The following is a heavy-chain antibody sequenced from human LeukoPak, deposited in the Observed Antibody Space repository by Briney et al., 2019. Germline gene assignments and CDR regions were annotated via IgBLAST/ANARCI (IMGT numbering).Heavy chain of an antibody. V-gene: IGHV4-39*07. CDR3: ARTTEGGYTYGYLYYYYMDV. D-gene: IGHD5-18*01. CDR1: GGSISSSSYY. Sequence: SETLSLTCTVSGGSISSSSYYWGWIRQPPGKGLEWIGNIYYSGSTYYNPSLESRVTISVDTSKNQFSLKLTSVTAADTAVYYCARTTEGGYTYGYLYYYYMDVWGKGTTVTISS. J-gene: IGHJ6*03. CDR2: IYYSGST.